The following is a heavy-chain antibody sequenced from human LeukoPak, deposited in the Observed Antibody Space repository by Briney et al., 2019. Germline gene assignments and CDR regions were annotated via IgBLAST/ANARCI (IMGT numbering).Heavy chain of an antibody. Sequence: SETLSLTCTVSGGSISGSNYYWAWIRQPPGKGLEWIGSIYYGASTYYNPSLKSRVTISVDTSKNQFSLHPSSLTAADTAVYFCARHGAWNRFDYWGQGTLVTVSS. J-gene: IGHJ4*02. V-gene: IGHV4-39*01. CDR3: ARHGAWNRFDY. CDR1: GGSISGSNYY. CDR2: IYYGAST. D-gene: IGHD1-1*01.